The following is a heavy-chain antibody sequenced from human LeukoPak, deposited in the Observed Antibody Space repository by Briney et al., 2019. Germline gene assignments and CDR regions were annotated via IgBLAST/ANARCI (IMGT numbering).Heavy chain of an antibody. CDR2: IYSGGST. CDR3: ASSARGYSYGYGMDV. V-gene: IGHV3-53*04. CDR1: GFTVSSNY. Sequence: GPLRLSCAASGFTVSSNYMSWVRQAPGKGLEWVSVIYSGGSTYYADSVKGRFTISRHNSKNTLYLQMNSLRAEDTAVYYCASSARGYSYGYGMDVWGQGTTVTVSS. D-gene: IGHD5-18*01. J-gene: IGHJ6*02.